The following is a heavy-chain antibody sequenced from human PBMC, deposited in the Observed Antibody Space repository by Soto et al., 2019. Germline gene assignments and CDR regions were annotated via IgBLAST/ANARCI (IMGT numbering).Heavy chain of an antibody. D-gene: IGHD3-3*01. J-gene: IGHJ4*02. V-gene: IGHV4-34*01. Sequence: QVQLQQWGAGLLKPSETLSLTCPVNGGSFSDYYWTWIRQPPGKGLEWIGEVNHGGSTHYNPSLKNRVSISVDTSKKQFSLNLTFVTAADTAVYYCAREWWSGSLIGGSLGGEGTLVTVSS. CDR2: VNHGGST. CDR1: GGSFSDYY. CDR3: AREWWSGSLIGGSL.